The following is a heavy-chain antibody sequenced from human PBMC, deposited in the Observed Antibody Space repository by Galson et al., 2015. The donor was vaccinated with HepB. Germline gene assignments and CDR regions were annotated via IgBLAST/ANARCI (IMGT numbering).Heavy chain of an antibody. J-gene: IGHJ4*02. CDR1: GFTFSNYA. V-gene: IGHV3-23*01. CDR2: ITGSGDRT. D-gene: IGHD4-23*01. CDR3: AKATGATRVYYFDH. Sequence: SLRLSCAASGFTFSNYAMTWVRQAPGKGLEWVSTITGSGDRTYYADSVKGRFTIARDNVRNTLSLEMNSLRAEDTAVYYCAKATGATRVYYFDHCGRGTLVTVSS.